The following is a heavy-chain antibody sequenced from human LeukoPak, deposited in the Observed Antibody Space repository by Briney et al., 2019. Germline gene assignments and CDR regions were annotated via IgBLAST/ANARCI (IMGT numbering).Heavy chain of an antibody. V-gene: IGHV4-38-2*02. CDR3: TRVDHRFYGSGYDS. D-gene: IGHD3-10*01. CDR1: GYSISSDYF. CDR2: IFHSGSV. J-gene: IGHJ5*01. Sequence: SETLSLTCIVSGYSISSDYFWGWVRQPPGKGLEWIGSIFHSGSVYYNPSLKSRVTISVDPSKNRFSLKLTSVTAADTAVYYCTRVDHRFYGSGYDSWGQGKLVIVSS.